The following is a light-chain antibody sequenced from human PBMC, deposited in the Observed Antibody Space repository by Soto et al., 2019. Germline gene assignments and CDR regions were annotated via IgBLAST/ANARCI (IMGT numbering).Light chain of an antibody. CDR1: QSVSSSY. V-gene: IGKV3-20*01. Sequence: EIVLTQSPGTLSLSPGERATLSCRASQSVSSSYLAWYQQKPGQAPRLLIYGASNRATGIPDRFSGSGSGTDFTLTISRLEPEDFAVYYCQQYGSSPWMFGHGTKVEI. CDR2: GAS. J-gene: IGKJ1*01. CDR3: QQYGSSPWM.